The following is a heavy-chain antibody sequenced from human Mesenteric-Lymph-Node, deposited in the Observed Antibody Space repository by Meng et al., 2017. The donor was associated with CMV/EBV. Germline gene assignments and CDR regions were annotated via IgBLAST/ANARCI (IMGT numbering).Heavy chain of an antibody. CDR3: AKASPARAFDI. Sequence: SGAASEFTLSSYAVRWVRQAPGKGLEWVSAISGSDGSTYYADSVKSRFTISRDNSKNTLYLQMNSLRAEDTAVYYCAKASPARAFDIWGQGTMVTVSS. J-gene: IGHJ3*02. V-gene: IGHV3-23*01. CDR1: EFTLSSYA. CDR2: ISGSDGST.